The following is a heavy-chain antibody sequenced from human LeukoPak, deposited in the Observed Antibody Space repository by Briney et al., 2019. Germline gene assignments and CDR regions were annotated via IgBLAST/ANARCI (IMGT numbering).Heavy chain of an antibody. CDR1: GGSISGYY. Sequence: SETLSLTCTVSGGSISGYYWSWIRQPPGKGLEWIGEINHSGSTNYNPSLKSRVTISVDTSKNQFSLKLSSVTAADTAVYYCARREDDVVVVVAAPNWFDPWGQGTLVTVSS. V-gene: IGHV4-34*01. CDR2: INHSGST. CDR3: ARREDDVVVVVAAPNWFDP. J-gene: IGHJ5*02. D-gene: IGHD2-15*01.